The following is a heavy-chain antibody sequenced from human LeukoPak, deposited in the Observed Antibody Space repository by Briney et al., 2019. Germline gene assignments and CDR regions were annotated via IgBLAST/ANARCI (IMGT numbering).Heavy chain of an antibody. Sequence: ASVKVSCKASTYTFTNYYIHWVRQAPVQGLEWMGLINPSSGYTTYAQKFQGRVTMTRDTPTSTVYMELNSLRSEDTAVYYCARDYYDILTGYYNPSGNDYWGQGTLVTVSS. CDR3: ARDYYDILTGYYNPSGNDY. V-gene: IGHV1-46*01. D-gene: IGHD3-9*01. CDR2: INPSSGYT. CDR1: TYTFTNYY. J-gene: IGHJ4*02.